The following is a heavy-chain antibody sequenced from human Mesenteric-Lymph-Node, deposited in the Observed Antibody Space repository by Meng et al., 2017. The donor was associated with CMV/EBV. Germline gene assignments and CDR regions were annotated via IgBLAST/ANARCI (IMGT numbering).Heavy chain of an antibody. CDR1: GFTFDDYT. J-gene: IGHJ3*02. CDR3: ARAVSVGWERRSAFDI. Sequence: GESLKISCAASGFTFDDYTMHWVRQAPGKGLEWVSLISWDGGTTYYADSVKGRFTISRDNAKNSLYLQMNSLRAEDTAVYYCARAVSVGWERRSAFDIWGQGTMVTVSS. D-gene: IGHD1-26*01. V-gene: IGHV3-43*01. CDR2: ISWDGGTT.